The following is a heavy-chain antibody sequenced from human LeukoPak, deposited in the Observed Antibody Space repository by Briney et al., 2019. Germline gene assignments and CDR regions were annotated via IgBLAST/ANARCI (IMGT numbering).Heavy chain of an antibody. J-gene: IGHJ4*02. CDR1: GGSFSGYY. Sequence: SETLSLTCAVYGGSFSGYYWSWIRQPPGKGLEGIGEINHSGSTNDNPSLKSRVTISVDTSKNQFSLKLSSVTAADTAVYYCARGHFRDIVVVPAATPAFDYWGQGTLVTVSS. D-gene: IGHD2-2*01. CDR3: ARGHFRDIVVVPAATPAFDY. V-gene: IGHV4-34*01. CDR2: INHSGST.